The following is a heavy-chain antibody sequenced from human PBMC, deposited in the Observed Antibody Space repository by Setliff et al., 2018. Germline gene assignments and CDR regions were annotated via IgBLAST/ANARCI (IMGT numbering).Heavy chain of an antibody. CDR2: VYYTGTT. V-gene: IGHV4-39*07. Sequence: PSETLSLTCTVSGVSITSYNYFWGWIRQPPGKGLEWIGSVYYTGTTSYNPSLKSRLTMSLDTSKNQLSLRLTSVTAADTAIYYCASGYNFWSGYFVVAESYQYWGQGTPVTVSS. CDR3: ASGYNFWSGYFVVAESYQY. CDR1: GVSITSYNYF. D-gene: IGHD3-3*01. J-gene: IGHJ1*01.